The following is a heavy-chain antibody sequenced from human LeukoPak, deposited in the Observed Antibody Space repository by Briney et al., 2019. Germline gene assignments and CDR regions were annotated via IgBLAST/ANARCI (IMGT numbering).Heavy chain of an antibody. CDR1: GVSISSSSYY. Sequence: SETLSLTCTVSGVSISSSSYYWGWIRQPPGKGLEWIGSIYYSGSTYYNPSLKSRVTISVDTSKNQFSLKLSSVTAADTAVYYCAREGASAAPNKGNWFDPWGQGTLVTVSS. J-gene: IGHJ5*02. CDR3: AREGASAAPNKGNWFDP. D-gene: IGHD6-13*01. CDR2: IYYSGST. V-gene: IGHV4-39*07.